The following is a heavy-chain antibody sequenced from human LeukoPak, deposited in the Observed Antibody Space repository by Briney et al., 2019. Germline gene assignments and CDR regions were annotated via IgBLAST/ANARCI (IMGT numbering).Heavy chain of an antibody. CDR1: GGSISSSSYY. D-gene: IGHD3-3*01. CDR3: ARDAPGHYDFWSAQSRFDP. J-gene: IGHJ5*02. V-gene: IGHV4-39*07. Sequence: SETLSLTCTVSGGSISSSSYYWGWIRQPPGKGLEWIGSIYYSGSTYYNPSLKSRVTISVDTSKNQFSLKLSSVTAADTAVYYCARDAPGHYDFWSAQSRFDPWGQGTLVTVSS. CDR2: IYYSGST.